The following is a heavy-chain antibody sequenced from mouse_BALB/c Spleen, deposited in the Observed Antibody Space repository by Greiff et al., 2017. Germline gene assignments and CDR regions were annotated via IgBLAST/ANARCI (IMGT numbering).Heavy chain of an antibody. CDR1: GFTFTDYY. CDR3: ARDRGYDYDALYAMDY. V-gene: IGHV7-3*02. D-gene: IGHD2-4*01. J-gene: IGHJ4*01. CDR2: IRNKANGYTT. Sequence: EVHLVESGGGLVQPGGSLRLSCATSGFTFTDYYMSWVRQPPGKALEWLGFIRNKANGYTTEYSASVKGRFTISRDNSQSILYLQMNTLRAEDSATYYCARDRGYDYDALYAMDYWGQGTSGTVSS.